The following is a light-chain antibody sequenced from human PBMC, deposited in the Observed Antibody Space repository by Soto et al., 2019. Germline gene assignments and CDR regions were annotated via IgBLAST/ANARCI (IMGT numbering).Light chain of an antibody. CDR1: QSISTY. Sequence: EIQMTQSPSSLSASVGDRVSITCRSSQSISTYVNWYQPKQRDAPKLLIYAASSLQNALPSSFSGSGSWTDFTLTISTLQPEVFETYYRQQSYSIPITFGGGTKV. CDR2: AAS. J-gene: IGKJ4*01. V-gene: IGKV1-39*01. CDR3: QQSYSIPIT.